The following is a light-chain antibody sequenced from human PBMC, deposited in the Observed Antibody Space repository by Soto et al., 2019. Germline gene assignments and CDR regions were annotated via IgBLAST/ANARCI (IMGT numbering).Light chain of an antibody. CDR1: SSDVGCYNY. CDR3: CSYSGSDSVL. CDR2: DVS. Sequence: QSVLTQPRSVSGSPGESVTISCSGTSSDVGCYNYVSWYQQYPGKAPKVMIYDVSERPSEVPVRFSGSKSGNTASLTISGLQAEDEAEYFCCSYSGSDSVLFGGGTKLTVL. J-gene: IGLJ2*01. V-gene: IGLV2-11*01.